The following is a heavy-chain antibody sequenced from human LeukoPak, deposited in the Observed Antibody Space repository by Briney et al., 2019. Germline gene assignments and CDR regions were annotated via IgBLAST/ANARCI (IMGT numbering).Heavy chain of an antibody. CDR3: ARHPLRWSGSASHAGELDY. J-gene: IGHJ4*02. V-gene: IGHV5-51*01. CDR1: GYRFPSYW. Sequence: GESLQISCQASGYRFPSYWIGWVRQLPGTGLECMGIIYPGDYDTRYSPSFQGHVTISVDKSISTAYLQWSSLKASDSAMYYCARHPLRWSGSASHAGELDYWGRGTLVIVSS. D-gene: IGHD3-3*01. CDR2: IYPGDYDT.